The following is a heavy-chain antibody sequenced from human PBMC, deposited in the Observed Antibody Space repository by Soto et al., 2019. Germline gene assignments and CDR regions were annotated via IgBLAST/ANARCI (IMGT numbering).Heavy chain of an antibody. D-gene: IGHD3-10*01. CDR2: SKNKADSYTT. CDR3: TVWGSGNDFGAA. J-gene: IGHJ4*02. V-gene: IGHV3-72*01. CDR1: GFTFSDHY. Sequence: EVQLVESGGGLVQPGGSLRRSCAASGFTFSDHYMDWVRQAPGKGLGWVGRSKNKADSYTTDYAASVKGRFTIASDGSRNSLFLQMTSLTTEDTAVYYCTVWGSGNDFGAAWGQGILVTVSS.